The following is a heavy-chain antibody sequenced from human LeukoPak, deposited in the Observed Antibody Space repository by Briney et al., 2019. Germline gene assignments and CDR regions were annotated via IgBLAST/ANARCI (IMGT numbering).Heavy chain of an antibody. J-gene: IGHJ4*02. CDR3: AKAVEMATAPFDY. Sequence: GRSLRLSCAASGFTFDDYAMHWVRHAPGKGLEWVSGISWNSGSIGYADSVKGRFTISRDNAKNSLYLQMNSLRAEDTALYYCAKAVEMATAPFDYWGQGTLVTVSS. D-gene: IGHD5-18*01. V-gene: IGHV3-9*01. CDR1: GFTFDDYA. CDR2: ISWNSGSI.